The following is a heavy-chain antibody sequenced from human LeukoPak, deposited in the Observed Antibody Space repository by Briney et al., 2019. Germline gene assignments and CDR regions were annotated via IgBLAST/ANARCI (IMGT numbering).Heavy chain of an antibody. D-gene: IGHD3-16*01. CDR3: ARETSQKGAHYMDV. CDR1: GGSISSYY. J-gene: IGHJ6*03. V-gene: IGHV4-59*01. CDR2: IYYSGGT. Sequence: SETLSLTCTVSGGSISSYYWSWIRQPPGKGLEWIGYIYYSGGTNYNPSLKSRVTISVDTSKNQFSLKLSSVTAADTAVYYCARETSQKGAHYMDVWGKGTTVTISS.